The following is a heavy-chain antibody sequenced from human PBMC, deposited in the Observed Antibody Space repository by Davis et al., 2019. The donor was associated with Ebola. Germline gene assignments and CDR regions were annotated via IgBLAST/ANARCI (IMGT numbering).Heavy chain of an antibody. J-gene: IGHJ3*02. CDR2: IYYTGST. D-gene: IGHD4-17*01. V-gene: IGHV4-61*01. CDR1: GGSVSTGSYH. Sequence: MPSETLSLTCTVSGGSVSTGSYHWNWIRQPPGKGLEWIGYIYYTGSTKYNPSLKSRVAMSVDTSKNQFSLKLSSVTAADTAVYYCARTYGPYAFDIWGQGTMVTVSS. CDR3: ARTYGPYAFDI.